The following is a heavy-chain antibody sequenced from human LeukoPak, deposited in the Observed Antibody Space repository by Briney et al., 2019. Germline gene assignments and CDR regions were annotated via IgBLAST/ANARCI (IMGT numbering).Heavy chain of an antibody. D-gene: IGHD6-19*01. Sequence: PGGVLRLSLSGPGFTFCNYWVSWVRQAPGEGLGGGSVFYSGGSTYYADSVKGRFTISRDNSKNTLYLQMNSLRAEDTAVYYCARDERSYSSGWYSFDYWGQGTLVTVSS. J-gene: IGHJ4*02. V-gene: IGHV3-53*01. CDR1: GFTFCNYW. CDR2: FYSGGST. CDR3: ARDERSYSSGWYSFDY.